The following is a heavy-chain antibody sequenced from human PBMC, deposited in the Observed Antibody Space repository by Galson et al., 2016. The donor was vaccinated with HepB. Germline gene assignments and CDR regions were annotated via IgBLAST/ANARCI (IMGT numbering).Heavy chain of an antibody. Sequence: SCKASGVTLTNFSISWVRQAPGQGLEWMARIIPILGIRNFAKKFQGRMTITVDTSTAMAYMELSSLTSDDSAIYFCARDGGFEITLIRGPLKQARHFLDVWGEATTFTVSS. D-gene: IGHD3-10*01. CDR3: ARDGGFEITLIRGPLKQARHFLDV. CDR1: GVTLTNFS. CDR2: IIPILGIR. V-gene: IGHV1-69*04. J-gene: IGHJ6*04.